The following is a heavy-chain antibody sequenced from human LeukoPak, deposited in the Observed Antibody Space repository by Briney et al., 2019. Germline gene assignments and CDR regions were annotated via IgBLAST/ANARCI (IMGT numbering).Heavy chain of an antibody. D-gene: IGHD6-19*01. CDR1: GYTFTGYY. J-gene: IGHJ4*02. CDR2: ISAYNGNT. Sequence: ASVKVSCKASGYTFTGYYMHWVRQAPGQGLEWMGWISAYNGNTNYAQKLQGRVTMTTDTSTSTAYMELRSLRSDDTAVYYCARDRAIAVAVDFDYWGQGILVTVSS. V-gene: IGHV1-18*04. CDR3: ARDRAIAVAVDFDY.